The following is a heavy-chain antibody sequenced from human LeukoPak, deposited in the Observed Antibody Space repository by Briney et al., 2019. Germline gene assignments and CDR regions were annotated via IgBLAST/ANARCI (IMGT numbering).Heavy chain of an antibody. V-gene: IGHV1-8*01. CDR3: ARSGTGSYIYYYYYGMDV. J-gene: IGHJ6*02. CDR2: MNPNSGNT. Sequence: ASVKVSCKASGYTFTSYDINWVRQATGQGLEWMGWMNPNSGNTGYAQKFQGRVTMTRNTSISTAYMELSNLRSEDTAVYYCARSGTGSYIYYYYYGMDVWGQGTTVTVSS. D-gene: IGHD3-10*01. CDR1: GYTFTSYD.